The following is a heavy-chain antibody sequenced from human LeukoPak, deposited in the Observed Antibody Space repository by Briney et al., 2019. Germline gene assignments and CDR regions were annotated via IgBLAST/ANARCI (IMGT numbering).Heavy chain of an antibody. J-gene: IGHJ4*02. CDR1: GFTFSSYG. Sequence: GSLRLSCAASGFTFSSYGMHWVRQAPGKGLEWVAFIRYDGSNKYYADSVKGRFTISRDNSKNTLYLQMNSLRAEDTAVYYCAAPALDIVVVPAAIDYWGQGTLVTVSS. CDR2: IRYDGSNK. D-gene: IGHD2-2*01. CDR3: AAPALDIVVVPAAIDY. V-gene: IGHV3-30*02.